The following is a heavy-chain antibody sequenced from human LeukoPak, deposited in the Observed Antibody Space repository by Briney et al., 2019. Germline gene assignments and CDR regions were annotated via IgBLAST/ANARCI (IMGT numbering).Heavy chain of an antibody. CDR1: GGSISSGSYY. D-gene: IGHD1-26*01. CDR3: ARAHSGSTLDYYYYYYMDV. Sequence: SETLSLTCTVSGGSISSGSYYWGWIRQPAGKGLEWIGRIYTSGSTNYNPSLKSRFTISVDTSKNQFSLKLSSVTAADTAVYYCARAHSGSTLDYYYYYYMDVWGKGTTVTVSS. J-gene: IGHJ6*03. V-gene: IGHV4-61*02. CDR2: IYTSGST.